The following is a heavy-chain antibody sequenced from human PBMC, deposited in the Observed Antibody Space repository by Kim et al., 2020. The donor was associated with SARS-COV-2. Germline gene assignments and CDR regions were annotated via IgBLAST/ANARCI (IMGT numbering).Heavy chain of an antibody. V-gene: IGHV6-1*01. Sequence: SQTLSLTCAISGDSVSSNSAAWNWIRQSPSRGLEWLGRTYYRSKWYNEYALSVKSRITINPDTSKNQFSLQLKSVTPEDTAVYYCVGWGGWNTWGQGTLVTVSS. CDR3: VGWGGWNT. CDR1: GDSVSSNSAA. D-gene: IGHD6-19*01. J-gene: IGHJ5*02. CDR2: TYYRSKWYN.